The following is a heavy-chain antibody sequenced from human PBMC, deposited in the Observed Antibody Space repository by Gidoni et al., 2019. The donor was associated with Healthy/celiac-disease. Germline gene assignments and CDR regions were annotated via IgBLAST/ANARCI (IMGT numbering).Heavy chain of an antibody. CDR3: ARGGFGYGGNSNDY. D-gene: IGHD4-17*01. V-gene: IGHV3-30-3*01. J-gene: IGHJ4*02. Sequence: QVQLLESGGGVVQPGRSRRLSCPASGFPFSRYGMHWVRQAPGKGLEWVAVISDDGSNKYYADSVKGRFTISRDNSKNTLYLQMNSLRAEDTAVYYCARGGFGYGGNSNDYWGQGTLVTVSS. CDR2: ISDDGSNK. CDR1: GFPFSRYG.